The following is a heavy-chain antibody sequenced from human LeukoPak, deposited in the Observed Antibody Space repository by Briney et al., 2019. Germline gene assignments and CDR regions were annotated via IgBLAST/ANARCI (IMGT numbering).Heavy chain of an antibody. Sequence: ASVKVSCKASGYTFTGYYMHWVRQAPGQGLEWMGWINPNSGGTNYAQKFQGRVTMTRDTSISTAYMELSRLRSDDTAVYYCAMLDIALMVYAIHDAFDIWGQGTMVTVSS. CDR2: INPNSGGT. CDR3: AMLDIALMVYAIHDAFDI. D-gene: IGHD2-8*01. V-gene: IGHV1-2*02. CDR1: GYTFTGYY. J-gene: IGHJ3*02.